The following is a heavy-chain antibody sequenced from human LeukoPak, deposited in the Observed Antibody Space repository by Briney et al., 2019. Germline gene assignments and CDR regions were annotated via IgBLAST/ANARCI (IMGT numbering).Heavy chain of an antibody. V-gene: IGHV3-23*01. Sequence: SGGSLRLSCAASGFTFSSYAMSWVRQAPGKGLEWVSAISCSGGSTYYADSVKGRFTISRDNSKNTLYLQMNSLRAEDTAVYYCAKGLTYYYDSSGYYPDAFDIWGQGTMVTVSS. CDR1: GFTFSSYA. CDR3: AKGLTYYYDSSGYYPDAFDI. D-gene: IGHD3-22*01. J-gene: IGHJ3*02. CDR2: ISCSGGST.